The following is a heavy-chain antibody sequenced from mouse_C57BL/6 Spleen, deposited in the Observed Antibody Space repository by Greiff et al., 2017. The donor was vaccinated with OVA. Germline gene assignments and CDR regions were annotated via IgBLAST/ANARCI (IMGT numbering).Heavy chain of an antibody. Sequence: DVQLQESGPGLVKPSQSLSLTCSVTGYSITSGYYWNWIRQFPGNKLEWMGYISYDGSNNYNPSLKNRISITRDTSKNQFFLELNSVTTEDTATHYCARVGSAIVDWGQGTSVTVSS. CDR3: ARVGSAIVD. D-gene: IGHD1-1*01. CDR2: ISYDGSN. V-gene: IGHV3-6*01. CDR1: GYSITSGYY. J-gene: IGHJ4*01.